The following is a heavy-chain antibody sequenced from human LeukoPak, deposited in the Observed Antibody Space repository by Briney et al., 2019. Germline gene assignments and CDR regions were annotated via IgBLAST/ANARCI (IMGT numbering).Heavy chain of an antibody. J-gene: IGHJ4*02. CDR3: ARGVRVGELSTWYYFDY. V-gene: IGHV1-2*02. Sequence: GASVKVSCKASGYTFTAYYIHWVRQAPGQGLEWMGWINPNSGGTNYAQIFQGRVTLTRDTSISTAYMELSRLRSDNTAVYYCARGVRVGELSTWYYFDYWGQGTLVTVSS. D-gene: IGHD3-16*02. CDR2: INPNSGGT. CDR1: GYTFTAYY.